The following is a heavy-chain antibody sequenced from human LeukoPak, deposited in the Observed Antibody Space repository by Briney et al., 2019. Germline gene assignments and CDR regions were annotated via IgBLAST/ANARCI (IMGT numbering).Heavy chain of an antibody. Sequence: PGGSLRLSCAASGFTFSSYGMHWVRQAPGKGLEWVAVISYDGSNKYYADSVKGRFTISRDNSKNTLYLQMNSLRAEDTAVYYCAKDPPYDILPWGQGTLVTVSS. CDR1: GFTFSSYG. J-gene: IGHJ5*02. CDR3: AKDPPYDILP. CDR2: ISYDGSNK. V-gene: IGHV3-30*18. D-gene: IGHD3-9*01.